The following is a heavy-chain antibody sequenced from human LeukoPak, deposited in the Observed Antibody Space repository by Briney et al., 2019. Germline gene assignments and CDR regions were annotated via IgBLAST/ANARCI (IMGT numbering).Heavy chain of an antibody. Sequence: GGSLRLSCAASGFTFSSYWMQWVRQAPGKGLVWVSRINSDGSTTSYADSVKGRFTISRDNAKNTLYLQMNSLRAEDTAMYYCARESRADFHYWGQGTLVTVSS. CDR3: ARESRADFHY. CDR1: GFTFSSYW. D-gene: IGHD5/OR15-5a*01. V-gene: IGHV3-74*01. CDR2: INSDGSTT. J-gene: IGHJ4*02.